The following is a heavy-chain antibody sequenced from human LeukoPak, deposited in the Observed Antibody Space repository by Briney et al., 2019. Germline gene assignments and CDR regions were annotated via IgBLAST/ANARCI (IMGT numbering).Heavy chain of an antibody. V-gene: IGHV3-23*01. D-gene: IGHD7-27*01. Sequence: GGSLRLSCVASGFTFDTFAMSWVRQAPGKGLEWVSGIGNTETYYSDSVKGWFTISRDNSKSTIYLHMSNLRAEDTALYYCARDGQAFNSNWDYFEYWGQGTPVTVSS. J-gene: IGHJ4*02. CDR2: IGNTET. CDR1: GFTFDTFA. CDR3: ARDGQAFNSNWDYFEY.